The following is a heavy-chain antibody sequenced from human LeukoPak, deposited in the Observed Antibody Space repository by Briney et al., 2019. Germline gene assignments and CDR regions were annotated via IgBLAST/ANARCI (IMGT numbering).Heavy chain of an antibody. CDR3: AHESPSSRPRVY. Sequence: PSETLSLTCTVSGGSISSSSYYWGWIRQPPGKGLEWIGSIYYSGSTYYNPSLKSRVTISVDTSKNQFSLKLSSVTAADTAVYYCAHESPSSRPRVYWGQGALVTVSS. CDR1: GGSISSSSYY. CDR2: IYYSGST. J-gene: IGHJ4*02. D-gene: IGHD6-13*01. V-gene: IGHV4-39*01.